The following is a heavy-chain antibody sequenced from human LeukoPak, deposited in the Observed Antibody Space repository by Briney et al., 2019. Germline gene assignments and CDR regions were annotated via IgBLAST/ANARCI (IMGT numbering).Heavy chain of an antibody. Sequence: SETLSLTCTVSGGSISSYYWSWIRQPPGKGLEWIGYIYYNGVTNYNPSLKSRVTISVDTSKNQFSLKLSSVTAADTAVYYCARGRSSSWYIGYYYYGMDVWGQGTTVTVSS. J-gene: IGHJ6*02. V-gene: IGHV4-59*12. CDR1: GGSISSYY. CDR2: IYYNGVT. CDR3: ARGRSSSWYIGYYYYGMDV. D-gene: IGHD6-13*01.